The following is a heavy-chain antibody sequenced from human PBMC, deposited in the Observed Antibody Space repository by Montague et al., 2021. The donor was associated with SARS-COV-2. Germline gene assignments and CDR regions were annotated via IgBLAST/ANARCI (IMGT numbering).Heavy chain of an antibody. Sequence: SLRLSCAASGFTFDHYGMSWVRQGHGKGLEWVSGIKRKGDSTGYEDSVKGRFTISRDNAKNFLYLQMNSLRVEDTALYYCVRGAAAGPLDSWGQGTLVTVS. D-gene: IGHD6-13*01. V-gene: IGHV3-20*04. CDR2: IKRKGDST. J-gene: IGHJ5*01. CDR1: GFTFDHYG. CDR3: VRGAAAGPLDS.